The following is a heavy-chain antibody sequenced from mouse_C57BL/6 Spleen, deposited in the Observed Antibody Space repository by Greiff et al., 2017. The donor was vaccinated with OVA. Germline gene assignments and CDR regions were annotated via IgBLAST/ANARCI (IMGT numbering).Heavy chain of an antibody. Sequence: VQLQQSGTVLARPGASVKMSCKTSGYTFTSYWMHWVKQRPGQGLEWIGAIYPGNRDTSYNQKFKGKAKLTAVTSASTAYMELSSLTNEDSAVYYCTGVFDTVVAHYYAMDYWGQGTSVTVSS. CDR2: IYPGNRDT. CDR1: GYTFTSYW. D-gene: IGHD1-1*01. CDR3: TGVFDTVVAHYYAMDY. J-gene: IGHJ4*01. V-gene: IGHV1-5*01.